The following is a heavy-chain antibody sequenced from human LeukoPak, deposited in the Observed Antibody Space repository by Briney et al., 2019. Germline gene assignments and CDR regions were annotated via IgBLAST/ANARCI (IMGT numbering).Heavy chain of an antibody. CDR2: ISSNGGST. CDR1: GFTFSSYA. CDR3: VKTVYGTMVRGVITSPFDY. D-gene: IGHD3-10*01. Sequence: PGGSLRLSCSASGFTFSSYAMHWVRQAPGKGLEYVSAISSNGGSTYYADSVKGRFTISRDNSENTLYLQMSSLRAEDTAVYYCVKTVYGTMVRGVITSPFDYWGQGTLVTVSS. V-gene: IGHV3-64D*06. J-gene: IGHJ4*02.